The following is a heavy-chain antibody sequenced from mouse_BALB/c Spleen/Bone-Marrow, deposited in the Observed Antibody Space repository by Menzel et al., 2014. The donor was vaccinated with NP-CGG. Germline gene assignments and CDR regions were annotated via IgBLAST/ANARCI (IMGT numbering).Heavy chain of an antibody. V-gene: IGHV5-9-2*01. J-gene: IGHJ3*01. CDR2: ISGGGSYT. Sequence: VQLKESGGGLVKSGGSPKLSCAASGFTFNSYGMSWVRQTPEKRLEWVATISGGGSYTFYPDSVKGRFTISRDNAKNNLYLQLSSLRSEDTALYYCARHAYYDQTEVSFVYWGQRTLVTVSA. CDR1: GFTFNSYG. D-gene: IGHD2-4*01. CDR3: ARHAYYDQTEVSFVY.